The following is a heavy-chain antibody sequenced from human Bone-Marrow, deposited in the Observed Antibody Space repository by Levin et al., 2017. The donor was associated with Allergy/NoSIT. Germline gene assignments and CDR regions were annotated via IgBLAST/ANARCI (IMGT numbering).Heavy chain of an antibody. CDR1: GFTFSSYE. J-gene: IGHJ6*02. CDR3: ARGEGLVLRFLEWLFPPDYYGMDV. D-gene: IGHD3-3*01. CDR2: ISSSGSTI. V-gene: IGHV3-48*03. Sequence: GESLKISCAASGFTFSSYEMNWVRQAPGKGLEWVSYISSSGSTIYYADSVKGRFTISRDNAKNSLYLQMNSLRAEDTAVYYCARGEGLVLRFLEWLFPPDYYGMDVWGQGTTVTVSS.